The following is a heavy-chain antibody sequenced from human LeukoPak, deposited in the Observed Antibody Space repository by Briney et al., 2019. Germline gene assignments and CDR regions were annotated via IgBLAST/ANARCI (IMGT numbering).Heavy chain of an antibody. CDR3: ARAHLYYYYMDV. V-gene: IGHV4-59*11. J-gene: IGHJ6*03. CDR2: IYYSGST. Sequence: SSETLSLTCTVSGGSISSHYWSWIRQPPGKGLEWIGYIYYSGSTNYNPSLKSRVTISVDTSKNQFSLKLSSVTAADTAVYYCARAHLYYYYMDVWGKGTTVTVSS. CDR1: GGSISSHY.